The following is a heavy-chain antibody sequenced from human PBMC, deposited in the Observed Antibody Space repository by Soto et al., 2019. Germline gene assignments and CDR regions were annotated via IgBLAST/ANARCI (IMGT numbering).Heavy chain of an antibody. Sequence: QVQLVESGGGVVQPGRSLRLSCAASGFTFSSYGMHWVRQAPGKGLEWVAVIWYDGSNKYYADSVKGRFTISRDNSKNTLYLQMNSLRAEDTAVYYCARGIIVFEGIAPYFDYWGQGTLVTVSS. CDR2: IWYDGSNK. CDR3: ARGIIVFEGIAPYFDY. D-gene: IGHD6-13*01. CDR1: GFTFSSYG. J-gene: IGHJ4*02. V-gene: IGHV3-33*01.